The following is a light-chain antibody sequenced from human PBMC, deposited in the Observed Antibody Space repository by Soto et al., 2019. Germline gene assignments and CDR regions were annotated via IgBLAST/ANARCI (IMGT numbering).Light chain of an antibody. CDR3: SAYTGRSTLV. V-gene: IGLV2-14*01. J-gene: IGLJ3*02. CDR2: EVR. Sequence: QSALTQPASVSGSAGQSITISCSGTMRDVGAYNLVSWYQQHPGTAPKLIIYEVRNRPSGISSRFSGSRSGNTASLTISGLQPEDEGDYYCSAYTGRSTLVFGGGTKVTVL. CDR1: MRDVGAYNL.